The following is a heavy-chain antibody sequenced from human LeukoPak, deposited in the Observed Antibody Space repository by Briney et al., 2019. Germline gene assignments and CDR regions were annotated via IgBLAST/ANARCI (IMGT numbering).Heavy chain of an antibody. Sequence: SWSRQHPGKGLEWIGHIYYSGNTYYRPSLKSRVTISVDTSENQFSLKLSSVTAADTAVYYCARGRYSGYDHLDYWGQGTLVTVSS. CDR3: ARGRYSGYDHLDY. D-gene: IGHD5-12*01. CDR2: IYYSGNT. V-gene: IGHV4-31*02. J-gene: IGHJ4*02.